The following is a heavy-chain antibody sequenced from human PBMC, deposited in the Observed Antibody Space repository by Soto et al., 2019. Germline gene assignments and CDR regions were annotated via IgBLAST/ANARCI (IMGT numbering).Heavy chain of an antibody. CDR3: ATDGPRSAYCSSTSCYTGVLAYYGMEV. V-gene: IGHV4-4*07. J-gene: IGHJ6*01. Sequence: ETRSLTCTVSWGSISSYYWSWIRRAAGKVLEWIGRIHTSGSTNYNPSLKSRVTMSVDTSKNQFSLKLSSVTAADTAMYYCATDGPRSAYCSSTSCYTGVLAYYGMEVWGQATTVIVSS. CDR2: IHTSGST. CDR1: WGSISSYY. D-gene: IGHD2-2*02.